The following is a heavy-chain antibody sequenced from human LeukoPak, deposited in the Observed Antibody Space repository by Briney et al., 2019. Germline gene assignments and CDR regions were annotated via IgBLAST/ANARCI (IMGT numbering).Heavy chain of an antibody. CDR2: IIPIFGTA. D-gene: IGHD3-22*01. CDR1: GSTFSSYA. J-gene: IGHJ5*02. CDR3: ARLGPFYDSSSYGDYNWFDP. V-gene: IGHV1-69*13. Sequence: GASVKVSCKASGSTFSSYAISWVRQAPGQGLEWMGGIIPIFGTANYAQKFQGRVTITADESTSTAYMELSSLRSEDTAVYYCARLGPFYDSSSYGDYNWFDPWGQGTLATVSS.